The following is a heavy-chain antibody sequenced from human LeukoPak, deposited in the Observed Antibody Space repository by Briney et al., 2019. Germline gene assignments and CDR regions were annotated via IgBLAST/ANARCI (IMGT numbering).Heavy chain of an antibody. V-gene: IGHV3-7*05. J-gene: IGHJ4*02. CDR2: INEYGSET. Sequence: GGFLRLSCAASRFTFTGFWMSWVRQAPGKGLEWVAKINEYGSETYYVDSVKGRSTISRDNAKNSLYLQMNSLRVEDTAVYYCARDLSYSGAWSYFDYWGQGTLVTVSS. CDR1: RFTFTGFW. D-gene: IGHD6-19*01. CDR3: ARDLSYSGAWSYFDY.